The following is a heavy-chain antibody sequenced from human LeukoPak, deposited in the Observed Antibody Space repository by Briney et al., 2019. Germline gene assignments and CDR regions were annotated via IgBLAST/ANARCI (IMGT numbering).Heavy chain of an antibody. Sequence: GGSLRLSCAASGFTVSSNYMSWVRQAPGKGLEWVSVIYSGGSTYYADSVKGRFTISRDNSKNTLYLQMNSLRAEDTAVYYCARDSRETYYDILTGYYSDHYYFDYWGQGTLVTVSS. D-gene: IGHD3-9*01. CDR3: ARDSRETYYDILTGYYSDHYYFDY. CDR1: GFTVSSNY. J-gene: IGHJ4*02. V-gene: IGHV3-66*01. CDR2: IYSGGST.